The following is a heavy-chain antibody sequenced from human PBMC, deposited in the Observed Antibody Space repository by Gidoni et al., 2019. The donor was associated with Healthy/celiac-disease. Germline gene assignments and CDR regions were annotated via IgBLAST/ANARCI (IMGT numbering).Heavy chain of an antibody. J-gene: IGHJ4*02. V-gene: IGHV4-59*01. CDR1: GGSISRYY. CDR3: ARGGGYDYFDY. Sequence: QVQLQESGPGLVKPSETLSLTCTVSGGSISRYYWSWIRQPPGKGLEWIGYIYYSGSTNYNPSLQSRVTISVDTSKNQFSLKLSSVTAADTAVYYCARGGGYDYFDYWGQGTLVTVSS. D-gene: IGHD5-12*01. CDR2: IYYSGST.